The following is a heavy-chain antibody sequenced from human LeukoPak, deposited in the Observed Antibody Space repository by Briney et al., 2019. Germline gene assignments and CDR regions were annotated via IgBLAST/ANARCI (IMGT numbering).Heavy chain of an antibody. CDR1: GGSFSGYY. CDR2: INHSGST. V-gene: IGHV4-34*01. CDR3: ARGYGDYGGIYYMDV. D-gene: IGHD4-17*01. Sequence: PSETLSLTCAVYGGSFSGYYWSWIRQPPGKGLEWIGEINHSGSTNYNPSLKSRVTISVDTSKNQFSLKLSSVTAADTAVYYCARGYGDYGGIYYMDVWGKGTTVTVSS. J-gene: IGHJ6*03.